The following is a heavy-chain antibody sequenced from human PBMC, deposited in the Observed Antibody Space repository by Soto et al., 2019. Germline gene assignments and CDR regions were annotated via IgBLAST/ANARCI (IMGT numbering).Heavy chain of an antibody. D-gene: IGHD3-10*01. CDR2: ISGSGGST. CDR3: AKGGGLWFGELPPGDAFDI. J-gene: IGHJ3*02. V-gene: IGHV3-23*01. CDR1: GFTFSSYA. Sequence: GGSLRLSCAASGFTFSSYAMSWVRQAPGKGLEWVSAISGSGGSTYYADSVKGRFTISRDNSKNTLYLQMNSLRAEDTAVYYWAKGGGLWFGELPPGDAFDIWGQGTMVTVSS.